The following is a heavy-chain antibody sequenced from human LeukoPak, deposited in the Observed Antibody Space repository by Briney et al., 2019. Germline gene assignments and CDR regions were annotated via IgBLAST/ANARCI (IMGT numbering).Heavy chain of an antibody. CDR1: GFTFRGYW. CDR3: VRGGGHFDS. CDR2: IKHDGSDQ. D-gene: IGHD3-16*01. Sequence: GGSLRLSCAASGFTFRGYWMSWVRQAPGKGLEWVGNIKHDGSDQRYVDSVKGRFTISRDNAKNSLYLQMNSLRAEDTAVYYCVRGGGHFDSWDQGTLVTVSS. J-gene: IGHJ4*02. V-gene: IGHV3-7*01.